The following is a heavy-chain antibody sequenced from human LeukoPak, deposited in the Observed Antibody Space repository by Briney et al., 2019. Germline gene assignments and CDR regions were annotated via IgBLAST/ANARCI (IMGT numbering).Heavy chain of an antibody. V-gene: IGHV4-34*01. D-gene: IGHD1-14*01. CDR1: GGSFSGHY. Sequence: SETLSLTCAVYGGSFSGHYWTWIRQPPGKGLQWIGEVNDRGSTNYNPSLKSRLTISEDKSKKQFSLRLPSVTAADTAVYYCARGVLSGRSGDYYYYMDLWGKGTTVTVSS. CDR2: VNDRGST. J-gene: IGHJ6*03. CDR3: ARGVLSGRSGDYYYYMDL.